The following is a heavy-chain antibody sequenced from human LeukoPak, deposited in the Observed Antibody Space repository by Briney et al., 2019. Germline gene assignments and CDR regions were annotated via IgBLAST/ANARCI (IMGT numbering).Heavy chain of an antibody. Sequence: GGSLRLSCAASGVTFSNYGVHCVRQAPGKGLEWVAFIRYDESNKYYADSVKGRFTISRDNSKNTLYLQMNSLRAEDTAVYYCAKRYAAAGTLDYWGQGTLVTVSS. CDR2: IRYDESNK. V-gene: IGHV3-30*02. D-gene: IGHD6-13*01. CDR3: AKRYAAAGTLDY. J-gene: IGHJ4*02. CDR1: GVTFSNYG.